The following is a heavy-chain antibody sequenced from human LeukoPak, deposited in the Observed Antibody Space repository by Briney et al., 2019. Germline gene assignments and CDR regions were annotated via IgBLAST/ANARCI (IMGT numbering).Heavy chain of an antibody. Sequence: GGSLRLSCAASGFTFSSYSMNWVCQAPGKGLEWVSSISSSSSYIYYADSVKGRFTISRDNAKNSLYLQMNSLRAEDTAVYYCAREWLRLDHDAFDIWGQGTMVTVSS. CDR3: AREWLRLDHDAFDI. J-gene: IGHJ3*02. CDR2: ISSSSSYI. V-gene: IGHV3-21*01. CDR1: GFTFSSYS. D-gene: IGHD5-12*01.